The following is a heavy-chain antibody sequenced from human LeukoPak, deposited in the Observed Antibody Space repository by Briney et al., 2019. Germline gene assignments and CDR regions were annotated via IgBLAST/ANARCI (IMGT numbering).Heavy chain of an antibody. CDR3: ARHVQMAAPNGAFDI. CDR1: GGSISSSSYY. V-gene: IGHV4-39*01. Sequence: SETLSLTCTVSGGSISSSSYYWGWIRQPPGKGLEWIGSIYYSGSTYYNPSLKSRVTISVDTSKNQFSLKLSSVTAADTAVYYCARHVQMAAPNGAFDIWGQGTMVTVSS. J-gene: IGHJ3*02. CDR2: IYYSGST. D-gene: IGHD5-24*01.